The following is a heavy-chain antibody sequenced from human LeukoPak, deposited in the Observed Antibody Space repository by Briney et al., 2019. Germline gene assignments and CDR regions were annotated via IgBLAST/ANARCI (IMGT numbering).Heavy chain of an antibody. CDR2: ISYDGSSK. D-gene: IGHD3-10*01. J-gene: IGHJ3*02. CDR3: AKGILWFGEPEGDAFDI. Sequence: GGSLRLSCAASGFTFSNYPMHWVRQPPGQGLEWVAVISYDGSSKYYADSVKGRFTISRDNSKNTLYLQMNSLRAEDTAVYYCAKGILWFGEPEGDAFDIWGQGTMVTVSS. CDR1: GFTFSNYP. V-gene: IGHV3-30-3*01.